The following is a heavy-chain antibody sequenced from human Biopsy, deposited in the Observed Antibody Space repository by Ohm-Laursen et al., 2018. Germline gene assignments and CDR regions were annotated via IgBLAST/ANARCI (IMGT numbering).Heavy chain of an antibody. D-gene: IGHD1-26*01. J-gene: IGHJ4*02. CDR3: ARVVGAATGFDQ. CDR2: IWSSGTT. CDR1: GGSISGYY. V-gene: IGHV4-59*07. Sequence: SDTLSLTCSISGGSISGYYWDWIRQSPGKGLDWIGYIWSSGTTDYNPSLQSRVSMSLELSTDQFSLKVDSVTAADTAVYYCARVVGAATGFDQWGQGIPVTVSS.